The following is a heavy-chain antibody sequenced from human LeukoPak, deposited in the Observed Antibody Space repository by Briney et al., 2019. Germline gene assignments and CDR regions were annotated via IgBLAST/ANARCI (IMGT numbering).Heavy chain of an antibody. CDR3: ARATLKAGNDAFDI. V-gene: IGHV4-59*01. Sequence: SETLSLTCTVSGGSISSYYWSWIRQPPGKGLEWIGYIYYSESTNYNPSLKSRVTISVDTSKNQFSLKLSSVTAADTAVYYCARATLKAGNDAFDIWGQGTMVTVSS. J-gene: IGHJ3*02. D-gene: IGHD5-12*01. CDR2: IYYSEST. CDR1: GGSISSYY.